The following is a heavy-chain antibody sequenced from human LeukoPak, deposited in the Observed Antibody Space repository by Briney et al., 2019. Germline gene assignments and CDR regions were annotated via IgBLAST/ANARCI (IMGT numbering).Heavy chain of an antibody. J-gene: IGHJ4*02. Sequence: PGGSLRLSCAASGFTFSSYAMNWVRQAPGKGLEWVSSMSSSGSSTYYADSVKGRFTISRDNSKNTLYLQMNNLRGEDTAVYYCAKGPRGYYDGNGYNDYWGQGTLVTVSS. CDR3: AKGPRGYYDGNGYNDY. D-gene: IGHD3-22*01. CDR1: GFTFSSYA. V-gene: IGHV3-23*01. CDR2: MSSSGSST.